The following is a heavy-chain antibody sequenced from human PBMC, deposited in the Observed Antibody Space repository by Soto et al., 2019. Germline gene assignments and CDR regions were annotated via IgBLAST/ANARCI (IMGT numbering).Heavy chain of an antibody. Sequence: QVQLQQWGAGLLKPSETLSLTCAVYGGSFSGYYWSWIRQPPGKGLEWIGEINHSGSTNYNPSLKSXVTXSXATSKNQFSLKLSSVTAADTAVYYCARGSSAGAFDIWGQGTMVTVSS. J-gene: IGHJ3*02. CDR3: ARGSSAGAFDI. CDR1: GGSFSGYY. CDR2: INHSGST. V-gene: IGHV4-34*01. D-gene: IGHD6-13*01.